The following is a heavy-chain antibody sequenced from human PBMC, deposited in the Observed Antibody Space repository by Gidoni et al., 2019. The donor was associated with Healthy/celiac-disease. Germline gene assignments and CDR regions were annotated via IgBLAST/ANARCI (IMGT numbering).Heavy chain of an antibody. D-gene: IGHD6-13*01. Sequence: QVQLVESGGGVVQPGRSLRLSCAASGFTFSSYGMHWVRQAPGKGLEWVAVIWYDGSNKYYADSVKGRFTISRDNSKNTLYLQMNSLRAEDTAVYYCARGDSSSWFYWYFDLWGRGTLVTVSS. V-gene: IGHV3-33*01. CDR3: ARGDSSSWFYWYFDL. J-gene: IGHJ2*01. CDR1: GFTFSSYG. CDR2: IWYDGSNK.